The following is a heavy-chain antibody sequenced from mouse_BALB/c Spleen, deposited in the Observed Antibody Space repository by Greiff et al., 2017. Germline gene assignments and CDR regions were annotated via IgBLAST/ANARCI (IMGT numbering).Heavy chain of an antibody. D-gene: IGHD1-2*01. Sequence: QVQLQQSAAELARPGASVKMSCKASGYTFTSYTMHWVKQRPGQGLEWIGYINPSSGYTEYNQKFKDKTTLTADKSSSTAYMQLSSLTSEDSAVYYCARLLRPKLDYWGQGTTLTVSS. V-gene: IGHV1-4*02. CDR1: GYTFTSYT. J-gene: IGHJ2*01. CDR3: ARLLRPKLDY. CDR2: INPSSGYT.